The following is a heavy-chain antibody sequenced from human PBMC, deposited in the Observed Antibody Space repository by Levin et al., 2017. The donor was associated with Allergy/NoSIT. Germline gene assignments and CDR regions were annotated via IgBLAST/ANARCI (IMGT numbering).Heavy chain of an antibody. Sequence: GGSLRLSCAASGFTFTSYTMTWVRQAPGRGLEWVSTLRYSGDTTHYADSVKGRFTISRDGSRDTLFLQMNSLRPEDTAVYYCAKGVSSGSPYRAFDMWGQGTMVTVPS. D-gene: IGHD1-26*01. CDR1: GFTFTSYT. CDR2: LRYSGDTT. V-gene: IGHV3-23*01. J-gene: IGHJ3*02. CDR3: AKGVSSGSPYRAFDM.